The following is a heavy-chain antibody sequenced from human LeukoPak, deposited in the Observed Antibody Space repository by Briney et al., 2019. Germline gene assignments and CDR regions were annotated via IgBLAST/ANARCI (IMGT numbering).Heavy chain of an antibody. Sequence: GGSLRLSCAASGFTVSSVYMSWVRQAPGKGLEWVSLIYSAGTTYYADSVKGRFIISRDNSKNTLYLQMNGLRAEDTAVYYCARGQPYYYDSRGYSVPHDWGQGTLVTVSS. CDR3: ARGQPYYYDSRGYSVPHD. CDR2: IYSAGTT. J-gene: IGHJ4*02. V-gene: IGHV3-53*01. CDR1: GFTVSSVY. D-gene: IGHD3-22*01.